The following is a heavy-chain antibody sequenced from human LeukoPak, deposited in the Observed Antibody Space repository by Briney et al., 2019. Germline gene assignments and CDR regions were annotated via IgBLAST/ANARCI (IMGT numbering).Heavy chain of an antibody. J-gene: IGHJ3*01. CDR3: ARDGRGYPGRHAFDV. CDR2: VYYSGDT. D-gene: IGHD3-22*01. V-gene: IGHV4-31*03. Sequence: SETLSLTCTVSGGSISSGGYYWTWIRQHPGKGLEWVGNVYYSGDTQYNPPLKSRVIMSMDTSKQQFSLHLNSVTAADTAVYYCARDGRGYPGRHAFDVWGQGTPVIVSS. CDR1: GGSISSGGYY.